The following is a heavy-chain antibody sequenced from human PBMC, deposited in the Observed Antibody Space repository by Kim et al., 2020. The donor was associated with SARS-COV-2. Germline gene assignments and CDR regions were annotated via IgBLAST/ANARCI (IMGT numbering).Heavy chain of an antibody. CDR3: AKDLRITMVRGTLADY. Sequence: SVKGRFTISRDNSKNTLYLQMNSLRAEDTAVYYCAKDLRITMVRGTLADYWGQGTLVTVSS. D-gene: IGHD3-10*01. V-gene: IGHV3-23*01. J-gene: IGHJ4*02.